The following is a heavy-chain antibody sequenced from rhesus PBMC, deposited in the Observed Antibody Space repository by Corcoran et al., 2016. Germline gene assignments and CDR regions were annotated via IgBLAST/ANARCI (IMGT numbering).Heavy chain of an antibody. D-gene: IGHD4-17*01. V-gene: IGHV3-118*01. CDR3: TGNPCDY. CDR1: GFTFSSSA. J-gene: IGHJ4*01. Sequence: EVQLVESGGGLVQPGGSLRLSCAASGFTFSSSAMHWVRQGSGKGLEWVGRIRRKSDNYETGDGATGKGRFTSSRDDSKNTAYMQMSSLKTEDTAVYYCTGNPCDYWGQGVLVTVSS. CDR2: IRRKSDNYET.